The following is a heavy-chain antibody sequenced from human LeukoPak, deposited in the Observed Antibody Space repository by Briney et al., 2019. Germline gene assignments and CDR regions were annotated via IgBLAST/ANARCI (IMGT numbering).Heavy chain of an antibody. V-gene: IGHV3-30*18. Sequence: GRSLRLSCAASGFTFSNYGMHWVRQAPGKGLEWVAVISYDESDKYYADSVKGRFTISRDNSKNTLYLQMNSLRTEDTAVYYCAKGVVAATNAAYYGIDVWGQGTTVTVSS. D-gene: IGHD2-15*01. CDR3: AKGVVAATNAAYYGIDV. J-gene: IGHJ6*02. CDR1: GFTFSNYG. CDR2: ISYDESDK.